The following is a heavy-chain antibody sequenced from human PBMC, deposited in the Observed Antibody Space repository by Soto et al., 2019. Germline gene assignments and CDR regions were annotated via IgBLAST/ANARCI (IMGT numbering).Heavy chain of an antibody. Sequence: EVQLVESGGGLIQPGGSLRLSCAASGFNFIRKYMIWVRQAPGKGLEWVSILYSGGTTYYADSVKGRFTISRDTSDITLYLQMKSLRAEDTAVYYCARGLYDSGSFYFDFWGQGTLVTVSS. V-gene: IGHV3-53*01. D-gene: IGHD3-10*01. CDR2: LYSGGTT. CDR3: ARGLYDSGSFYFDF. J-gene: IGHJ4*02. CDR1: GFNFIRKY.